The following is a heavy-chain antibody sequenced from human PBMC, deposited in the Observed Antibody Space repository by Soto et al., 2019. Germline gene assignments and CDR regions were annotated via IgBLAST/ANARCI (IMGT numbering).Heavy chain of an antibody. CDR3: ARVQAAAGPYFDY. V-gene: IGHV3-7*01. J-gene: IGHJ4*02. D-gene: IGHD6-13*01. CDR1: VFTFSSYW. CDR2: IKQDGSEK. Sequence: GWSLRLSCSASVFTFSSYWMSWVRQAPGKGLEWVANIKQDGSEKYYVDSVKGRFTISRDNAKNSLYLQMNSLRAEDTAVYYCARVQAAAGPYFDYWGQGTLVTVSS.